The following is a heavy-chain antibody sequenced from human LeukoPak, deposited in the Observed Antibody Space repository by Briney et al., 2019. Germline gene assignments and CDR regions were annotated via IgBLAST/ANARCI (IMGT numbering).Heavy chain of an antibody. V-gene: IGHV5-51*01. CDR3: ARPSYSSSWLPFDY. J-gene: IGHJ4*02. D-gene: IGHD6-13*01. CDR1: GYKFTSNW. Sequence: GKSLKISCKGSGYKFTSNWIGWVGQMHGKGLEWMGDIHPSDSDTRYSPSFQGQVTISADKSISTAYLQWSSLKASDTAMYYCARPSYSSSWLPFDYWGQGTLVTVSS. CDR2: IHPSDSDT.